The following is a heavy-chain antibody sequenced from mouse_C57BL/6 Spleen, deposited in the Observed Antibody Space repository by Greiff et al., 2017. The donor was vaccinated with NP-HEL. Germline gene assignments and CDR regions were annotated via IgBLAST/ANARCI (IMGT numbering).Heavy chain of an antibody. CDR2: ISDGGSYT. CDR1: GFTFSSYA. V-gene: IGHV5-4*01. D-gene: IGHD2-2*01. Sequence: EVQRVESGGGLVKPGGSLKLSCAASGFTFSSYAMSWVRQTPEKRLEWVATISDGGSYTYYPDNVKGRFTISRDNAKNNLYLQMSHLKSEDTAMYYCARAMVTTGGYYFDYWGQGTTLTVSS. CDR3: ARAMVTTGGYYFDY. J-gene: IGHJ2*01.